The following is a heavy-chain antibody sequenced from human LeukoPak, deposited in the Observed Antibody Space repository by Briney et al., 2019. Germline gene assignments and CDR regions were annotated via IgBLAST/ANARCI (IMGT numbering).Heavy chain of an antibody. Sequence: PGRSLRLSCAASGFTFSSYAMHWVRQAPGKGLEWVAVISYDGSNKYYADSVKGRFTISRDKSKNTLYLQMNSLRAEDTAVYYCAREGTAGGNWFDPWGQGTLVTASS. V-gene: IGHV3-30-3*01. CDR3: AREGTAGGNWFDP. CDR2: ISYDGSNK. D-gene: IGHD1-1*01. J-gene: IGHJ5*02. CDR1: GFTFSSYA.